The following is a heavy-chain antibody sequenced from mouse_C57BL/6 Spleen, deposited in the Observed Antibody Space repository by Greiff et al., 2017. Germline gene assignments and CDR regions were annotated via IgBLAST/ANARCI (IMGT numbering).Heavy chain of an antibody. D-gene: IGHD1-1*02. CDR2: MSYDGSN. CDR3: ARSYGGDVYAMDY. J-gene: IGHJ4*01. V-gene: IGHV3-6*01. Sequence: EVQLKEPGPGLVKPSQSLSLSCTATGYSITSGYYWNWIRQFPGNKLEWRGYMSYDGSNNYKPSLKNRISITRDTTTNQFFLKLNTVTAEDAAKYYCARSYGGDVYAMDYWGQGTSVTVSS. CDR1: GYSITSGYY.